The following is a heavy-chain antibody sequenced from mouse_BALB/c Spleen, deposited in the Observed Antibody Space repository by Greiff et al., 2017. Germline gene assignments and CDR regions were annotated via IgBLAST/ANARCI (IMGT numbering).Heavy chain of an antibody. CDR2: IWAGGST. J-gene: IGHJ3*01. CDR1: GFSLTSYG. CDR3: ARGSDGYPVAY. Sequence: VKLMESGPGLVAPSQSLSITCTVSGFSLTSYGVHWVRQPPGKGLEWLGVIWAGGSTNYNSALMSRLSISKDNSKSQVFLKMNSLQTDDTAMYYCARGSDGYPVAYWGQGTLVTVSA. V-gene: IGHV2-9*02. D-gene: IGHD2-3*01.